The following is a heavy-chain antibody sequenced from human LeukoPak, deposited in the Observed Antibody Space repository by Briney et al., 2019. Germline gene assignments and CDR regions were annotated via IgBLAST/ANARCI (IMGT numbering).Heavy chain of an antibody. CDR1: GFTFSSYG. Sequence: PGGSLRLSCAASGFTFSSYGMSWVRQAPGKGLEWVSAISGSGGSTYYADSVKGRFTISRDNSKNTLYLQMNSLRAEDTAVYYCAKDGCGGDCYSVFDYWGQGTLVTVSS. J-gene: IGHJ4*02. V-gene: IGHV3-23*01. D-gene: IGHD2-21*02. CDR3: AKDGCGGDCYSVFDY. CDR2: ISGSGGST.